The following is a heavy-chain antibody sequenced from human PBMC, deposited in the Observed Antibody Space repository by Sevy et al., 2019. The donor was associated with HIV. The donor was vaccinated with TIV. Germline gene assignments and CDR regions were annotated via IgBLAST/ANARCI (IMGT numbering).Heavy chain of an antibody. J-gene: IGHJ4*02. V-gene: IGHV3-33*01. CDR3: ARDGDTAVGYYFDY. CDR2: IWYDGSNK. Sequence: GGCLRLSCAASGFTFSTYGMHWVRQAPGKGLEWVAVIWYDGSNKYYADSVKGRFTISRDNSKNTLYLQMNSLRAEDTAVYYCARDGDTAVGYYFDYWGQGTLVTVSS. D-gene: IGHD5-18*01. CDR1: GFTFSTYG.